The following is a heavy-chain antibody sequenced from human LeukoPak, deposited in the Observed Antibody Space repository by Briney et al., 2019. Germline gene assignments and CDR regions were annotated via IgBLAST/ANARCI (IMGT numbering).Heavy chain of an antibody. D-gene: IGHD3-16*01. J-gene: IGHJ4*02. Sequence: GGSLRLSCAASGFPFSDYGMYWVRQAPGKGLEWLAVKSHDGSNKYYADSVRGRITISRDNSMDTLYLQMNSLRAEDTAVYYCAKVRWGSDNALDSWGQGTLVTGSS. CDR2: KSHDGSNK. CDR1: GFPFSDYG. CDR3: AKVRWGSDNALDS. V-gene: IGHV3-30*18.